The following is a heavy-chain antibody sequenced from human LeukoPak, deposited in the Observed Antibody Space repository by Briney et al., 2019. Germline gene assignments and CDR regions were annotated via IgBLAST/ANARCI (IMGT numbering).Heavy chain of an antibody. D-gene: IGHD3-16*02. Sequence: SETLSLTCAVYGGSFSGYYWSWIRQPPGKGLEWIGEINHSGSTNYNPSLKSRVTISVDTSKNQFSLKLSSVTAADTAVYYCAGETDYVWGSYRPFDYWGQGTLVTVSS. J-gene: IGHJ4*02. V-gene: IGHV4-34*01. CDR3: AGETDYVWGSYRPFDY. CDR2: INHSGST. CDR1: GGSFSGYY.